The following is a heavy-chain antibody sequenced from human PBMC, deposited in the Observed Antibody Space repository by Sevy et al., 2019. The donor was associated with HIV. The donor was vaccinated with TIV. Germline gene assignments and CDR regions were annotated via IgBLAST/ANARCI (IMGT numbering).Heavy chain of an antibody. Sequence: GGSLRLSCAASGFTFSDYYMSWIRQAPGKGLEWVSYISSSGSTIYYADSVKGQITISRDNAKNSLYLQMNSLRAEDTAVYYCAREAGIGRAFDIWGQGTMVTVSS. CDR2: ISSSGSTI. J-gene: IGHJ3*02. D-gene: IGHD3-10*01. V-gene: IGHV3-11*01. CDR3: AREAGIGRAFDI. CDR1: GFTFSDYY.